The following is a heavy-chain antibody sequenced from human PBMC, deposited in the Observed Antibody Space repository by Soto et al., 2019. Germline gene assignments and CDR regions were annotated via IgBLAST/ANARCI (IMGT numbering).Heavy chain of an antibody. CDR1: GGSISSSNW. CDR2: IYHSGST. D-gene: IGHD3-16*01. V-gene: IGHV4-4*02. CDR3: ARVPSPFDYYYAMDV. J-gene: IGHJ6*02. Sequence: SETLSLTCAASGGSISSSNWCSWGREPPGKGLEWIGEIYHSGSTNYNPSLKIRLTMSLDASQNQFSLKLNSLTDADTAVYFCARVPSPFDYYYAMDVWGQGTTVTVSS.